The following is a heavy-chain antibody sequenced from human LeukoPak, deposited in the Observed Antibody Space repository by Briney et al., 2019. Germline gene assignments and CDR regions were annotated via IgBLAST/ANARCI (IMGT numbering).Heavy chain of an antibody. Sequence: PSETLSLTCAVYGGSFSGYYWSWIRQPPGKGLEWIGEINHSGSTNYNPSLKSRVTISVDTSKNQFSLKLSSVTAADTAVYYCARVSGSYRGEYFDYWGQGTLVTVSS. D-gene: IGHD1-26*01. J-gene: IGHJ4*02. CDR2: INHSGST. CDR3: ARVSGSYRGEYFDY. V-gene: IGHV4-34*01. CDR1: GGSFSGYY.